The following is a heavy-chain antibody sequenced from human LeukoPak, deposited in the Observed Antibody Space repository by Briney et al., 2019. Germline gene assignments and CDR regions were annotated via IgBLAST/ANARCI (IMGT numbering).Heavy chain of an antibody. Sequence: SETLSLTCAVYGGSFSGYYWSWIRQPPGKGLEWIGEINHSGSTNYNPSLKSRVTISVDTSKNQFSLKLSSVTAADTAVYYCASRLKKTYYYDSSGYYYGYWGQGTLVTVSS. J-gene: IGHJ4*02. CDR3: ASRLKKTYYYDSSGYYYGY. CDR2: INHSGST. V-gene: IGHV4-34*01. CDR1: GGSFSGYY. D-gene: IGHD3-22*01.